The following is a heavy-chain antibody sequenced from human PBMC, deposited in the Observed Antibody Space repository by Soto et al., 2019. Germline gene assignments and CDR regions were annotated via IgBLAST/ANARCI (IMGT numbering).Heavy chain of an antibody. CDR2: IKQDGSEK. CDR3: ARAHRYSSSWYSSTTDY. V-gene: IGHV3-7*04. CDR1: GFTFSSYW. D-gene: IGHD6-13*01. J-gene: IGHJ4*02. Sequence: VQVVESGGGVVQPGRSLRLSCAASGFTFSSYWMSWVRQAPGKGLEWVANIKQDGSEKYYVDSVKGRFTISRDNAKNSLYLQMNSLRAEDTAVYYCARAHRYSSSWYSSTTDYWGQGTLVTVSS.